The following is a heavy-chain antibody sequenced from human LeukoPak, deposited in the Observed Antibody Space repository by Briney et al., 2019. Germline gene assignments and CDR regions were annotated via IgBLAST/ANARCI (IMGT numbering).Heavy chain of an antibody. CDR3: ARGGDSPSGTSGWYYCVY. V-gene: IGHV1-24*01. CDR1: GYTLTELS. D-gene: IGHD6-19*01. CDR2: FDPEDGET. Sequence: ASVKVSCKVSGYTLTELSMHWVRQAPGKGLEWMGGFDPEDGETIYAQKFQGRVTMTEDTSTDTAYMELSSLRSEDTAVYYCARGGDSPSGTSGWYYCVYWGQGTLVTVSS. J-gene: IGHJ4*02.